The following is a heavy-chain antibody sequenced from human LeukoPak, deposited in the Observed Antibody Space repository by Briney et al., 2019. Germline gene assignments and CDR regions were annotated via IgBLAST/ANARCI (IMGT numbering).Heavy chain of an antibody. Sequence: GGSLRLSCAAPEFTFSSYSMNWVRQAPGKGLEWVSSISSSGSYIYYADSVKGRFTISRDNAKNSLYLQMSSLRAEDTAVYYCAREVGVVPGANHYYYYGMDVWGQGTTVTVSS. J-gene: IGHJ6*02. CDR2: ISSSGSYI. V-gene: IGHV3-21*01. CDR3: AREVGVVPGANHYYYYGMDV. D-gene: IGHD4/OR15-4a*01. CDR1: EFTFSSYS.